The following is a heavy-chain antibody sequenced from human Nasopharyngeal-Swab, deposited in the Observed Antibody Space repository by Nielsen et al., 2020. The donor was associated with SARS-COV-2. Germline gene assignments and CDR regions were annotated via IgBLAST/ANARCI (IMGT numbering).Heavy chain of an antibody. CDR3: ARGRVVRGVDLFEKAPQYFDY. CDR1: GFTFSSYS. D-gene: IGHD3-10*01. J-gene: IGHJ4*02. CDR2: ISSSSSYI. V-gene: IGHV3-21*01. Sequence: GGSLRLSCAASGFTFSSYSMNWVRQAPGKGLEWVSSISSSSSYIYYADSVKGRFTISRDNAKNSLYLQMNSLRAEDTAVYYCARGRVVRGVDLFEKAPQYFDYWGQGTLVTVSS.